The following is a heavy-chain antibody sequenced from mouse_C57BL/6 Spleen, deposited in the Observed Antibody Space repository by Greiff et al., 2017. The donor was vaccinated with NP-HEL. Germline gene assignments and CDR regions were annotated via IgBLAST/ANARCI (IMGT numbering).Heavy chain of an antibody. D-gene: IGHD1-1*01. V-gene: IGHV5-16*01. CDR2: INYDGSST. CDR3: AREGYYYGSRSWYFDV. CDR1: GFTFSDYY. J-gene: IGHJ1*03. Sequence: EVMLVESEGGLVQPGSSMKLSCTASGFTFSDYYMAWVRQVPEKGLEWVANINYDGSSTYYLDSLKSRFIISRDNAKNILYLQMSSLKSEDTATYYCAREGYYYGSRSWYFDVWGTGTTVTVSS.